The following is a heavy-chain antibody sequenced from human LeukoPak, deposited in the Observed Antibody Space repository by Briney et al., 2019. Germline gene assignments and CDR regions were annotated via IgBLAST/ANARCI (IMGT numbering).Heavy chain of an antibody. J-gene: IGHJ4*02. CDR1: GYTFTSYY. Sequence: ASVKVSCKASGYTFTSYYMHWVRQAPGQGLEWMGRINPNTGGTNYAQKFQGRVTMTRDTSITTAYMEVSSLKSYDTAVYYCARDLSGFLAYGDNLDYWDQGTLVTVSS. CDR3: ARDLSGFLAYGDNLDY. D-gene: IGHD4-17*01. V-gene: IGHV1-2*06. CDR2: INPNTGGT.